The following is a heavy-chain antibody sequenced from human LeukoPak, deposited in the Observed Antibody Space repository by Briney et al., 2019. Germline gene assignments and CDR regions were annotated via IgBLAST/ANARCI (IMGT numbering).Heavy chain of an antibody. CDR1: GFTFSNSA. J-gene: IGHJ4*01. CDR2: LSGSGITT. D-gene: IGHD6-19*01. CDR3: AKRIYSSGWSYFDY. V-gene: IGHV3-23*01. Sequence: HPGGSLRLSCAASGFTFSNSAMSWVRQAPGKGLEWVSTLSGSGITTYYADSVKGRFTISRDNSKNTLYLQMNTLRAEDSALYYCAKRIYSSGWSYFDYWGHGTLVTVSS.